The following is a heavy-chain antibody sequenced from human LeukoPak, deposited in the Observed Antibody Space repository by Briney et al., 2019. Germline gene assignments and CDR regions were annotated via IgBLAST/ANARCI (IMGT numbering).Heavy chain of an antibody. D-gene: IGHD4-17*01. CDR2: IKQDGSDK. CDR3: ARPTVTTGVDAFDI. J-gene: IGHJ3*02. V-gene: IGHV3-7*01. CDR1: GFTFSDYY. Sequence: PGGSLRLSCAASGFTFSDYYMTWVRQAPGKGLEWVANIKQDGSDKYYVDSVKGRFTISRDNAKNSLYLQMNSLRAEDTAVYFCARPTVTTGVDAFDIWGQGTMVTVSS.